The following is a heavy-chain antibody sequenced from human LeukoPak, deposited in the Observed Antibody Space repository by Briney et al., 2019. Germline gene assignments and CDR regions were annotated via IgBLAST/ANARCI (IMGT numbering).Heavy chain of an antibody. D-gene: IGHD1-26*01. Sequence: SETLSLTCTVSGGSISSYYWSWIRQPPGKGLEWIGYIYYSGSTNYNPSPKSRVTISVDTSKNQFSLKLSSVTAADTAVYYCARHPTNPVAFDSWGQGTMVTVSS. CDR3: ARHPTNPVAFDS. V-gene: IGHV4-59*08. J-gene: IGHJ3*02. CDR2: IYYSGST. CDR1: GGSISSYY.